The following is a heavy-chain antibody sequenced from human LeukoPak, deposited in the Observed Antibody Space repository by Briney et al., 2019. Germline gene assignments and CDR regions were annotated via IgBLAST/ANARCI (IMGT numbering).Heavy chain of an antibody. V-gene: IGHV4-34*01. J-gene: IGHJ4*02. CDR1: GGSFSGYY. CDR2: INHSGST. Sequence: SETLSLTCAVYGGSFSGYYWSWIRQPPGKGLEWIGEINHSGSTNYNPTLKSRVTISVDTSKNQCSLKLSSVTAADTAVYYCARASDSSGYQLDYWGQGSQVTVSS. D-gene: IGHD3-22*01. CDR3: ARASDSSGYQLDY.